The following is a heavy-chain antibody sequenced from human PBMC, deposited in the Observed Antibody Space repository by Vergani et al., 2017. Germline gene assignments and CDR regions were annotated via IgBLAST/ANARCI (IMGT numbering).Heavy chain of an antibody. CDR3: ARGDYGILTGYRY. Sequence: QVQVVQSGAEVKKSGASVKVSCKTSGYTFSNYYMHWVRQAPGQGLEWMGIINPSGGHTNYAQMFQGRVTMTRDTSTSTVYMGLSSLRSEDTAIYYCARGDYGILTGYRYWVQGTLVTVSA. V-gene: IGHV1-46*03. CDR1: GYTFSNYY. CDR2: INPSGGHT. D-gene: IGHD3-9*01. J-gene: IGHJ4*02.